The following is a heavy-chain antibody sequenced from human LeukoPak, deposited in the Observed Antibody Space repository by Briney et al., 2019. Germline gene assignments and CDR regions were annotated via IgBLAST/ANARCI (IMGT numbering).Heavy chain of an antibody. V-gene: IGHV4-59*01. CDR3: ARALGYCSSTSCYGMDV. D-gene: IGHD2-2*01. J-gene: IGHJ6*02. CDR2: IYYSGST. CDR1: GGSISSYY. Sequence: TSSETLSLTCTVSGGSISSYYWSWIRQPPGKGLEWIGYIYYSGSTNYNPSLKSRVTISVETSKNQFSLKLSSVTAADTAVYYCARALGYCSSTSCYGMDVWGQGTTVTVSS.